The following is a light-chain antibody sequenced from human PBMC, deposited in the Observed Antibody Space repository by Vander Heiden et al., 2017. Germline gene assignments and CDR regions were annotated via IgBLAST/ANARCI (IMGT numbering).Light chain of an antibody. CDR2: AAS. Sequence: DIHITPSPSSLSASVGDRVTITCRASQSISNYLNWYQRKPGKAPKLLIYAASSLQSGVPSRFSGSGSGTDFTLTISSLQPEDFATYYCQQSYSTPYTFGQGTKLEIK. CDR1: QSISNY. CDR3: QQSYSTPYT. V-gene: IGKV1-39*01. J-gene: IGKJ2*01.